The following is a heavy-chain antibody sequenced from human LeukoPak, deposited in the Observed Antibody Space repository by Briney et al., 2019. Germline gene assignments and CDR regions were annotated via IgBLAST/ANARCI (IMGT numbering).Heavy chain of an antibody. CDR2: IYYDGET. V-gene: IGHV4-59*03. CDR3: ASGDNGPFDALFI. CDR1: GGSLNRYY. J-gene: IGHJ3*02. Sequence: SETLSLTCTVSGGSLNRYYWSWIRQPPGKGLEYIGYIYYDGETNYNPSLKSRVTMSIDTSRKQFSLALSPVTAADTALYYCASGDNGPFDALFIWGQGRVVTVSS. D-gene: IGHD2-8*01.